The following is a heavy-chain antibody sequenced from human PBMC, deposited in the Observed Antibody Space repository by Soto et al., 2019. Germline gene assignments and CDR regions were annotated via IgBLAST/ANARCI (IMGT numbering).Heavy chain of an antibody. CDR1: GGSISSGGYS. CDR2: IYHSGST. V-gene: IGHV4-30-2*01. CDR3: AREVKDYYDSSGYYYVSEAFDI. D-gene: IGHD3-22*01. J-gene: IGHJ3*02. Sequence: QLQLQESGSGLVKPSQTLSLTCAVSGGSISSGGYSWSWIRQPPGKGLEGIGYIYHSGSTYYNPSRQSRVTISVDRSKNQFSLKLSSVTAADTAVYYCAREVKDYYDSSGYYYVSEAFDIWGQGTMVTVSS.